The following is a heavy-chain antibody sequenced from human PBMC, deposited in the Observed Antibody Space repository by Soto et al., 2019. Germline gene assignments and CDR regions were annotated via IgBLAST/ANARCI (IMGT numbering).Heavy chain of an antibody. CDR1: GLTFSRYW. CDR3: AKDGYYNGFEV. CDR2: IKQDGSEK. V-gene: IGHV3-7*01. Sequence: EVQLVESGGGLVQPGGSLRLSCEASGLTFSRYWMTCVRQAPGKGLEWVANIKQDGSEKYYADSVKGRFTISRDNSKKSLYLQMNSLRAEDTAVYHCAKDGYYNGFEVWGQGTTVTVSS. J-gene: IGHJ6*02.